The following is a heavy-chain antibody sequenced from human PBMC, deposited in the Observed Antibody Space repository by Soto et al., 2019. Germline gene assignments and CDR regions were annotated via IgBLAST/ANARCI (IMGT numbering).Heavy chain of an antibody. J-gene: IGHJ3*01. Sequence: GGSLRLSCSASGFIFTNYAMNWVRQAPGKGLEWVSVIGGRGNSAYYADSVQGRFTISRDNSKNTLSLQMSSLTADDTAIYYCVREGRGSFDFWGRGTMVTVSS. CDR1: GFIFTNYA. V-gene: IGHV3-23*01. CDR2: IGGRGNSA. D-gene: IGHD5-12*01. CDR3: VREGRGSFDF.